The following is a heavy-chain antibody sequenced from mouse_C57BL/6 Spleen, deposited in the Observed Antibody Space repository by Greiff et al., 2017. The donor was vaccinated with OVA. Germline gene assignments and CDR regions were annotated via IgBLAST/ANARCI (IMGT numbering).Heavy chain of an antibody. D-gene: IGHD1-1*01. CDR3: ARRGDGSSHFDV. CDR1: GYAFSSSW. V-gene: IGHV1-82*01. CDR2: IYPGDGDT. Sequence: QVQLQQSGPELVKPGASVKISCKASGYAFSSSWMNWVKQRPGKGLEWIGRIYPGDGDTNYNGKFKGKATLTADKSSSTAYMQLSSLTSEDSAVYFCARRGDGSSHFDVWGTGTTLTVSS. J-gene: IGHJ1*03.